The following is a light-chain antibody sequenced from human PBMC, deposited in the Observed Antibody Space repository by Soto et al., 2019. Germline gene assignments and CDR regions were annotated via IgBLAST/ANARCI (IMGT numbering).Light chain of an antibody. CDR1: PSLGRY. CDR2: GAS. J-gene: IGKJ5*01. Sequence: DIVWPQSPATLSLSPGARADLSCRASPSLGRYLAWYQQKPCQAPRLLISGASNRAAGIPDRFSGSGSGTDFTLTISRLEPQDFVAYYCQQRSNWPTITFGQGTKVDIK. V-gene: IGKV3-11*01. CDR3: QQRSNWPTIT.